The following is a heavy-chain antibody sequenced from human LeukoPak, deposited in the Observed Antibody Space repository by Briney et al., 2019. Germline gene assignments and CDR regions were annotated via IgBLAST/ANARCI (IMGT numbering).Heavy chain of an antibody. CDR1: GFSFSSYE. J-gene: IGHJ4*02. CDR2: MSGSGTTI. D-gene: IGHD3-16*02. Sequence: GGSLRLSCEASGFSFSSYEMNWVCQAPGKGLEWVSYMSGSGTTIFYADSVKGRFTISRDNAKNSLYLQMNSLRVEDTAIYYCARTRALVPFDYWGQGTLVTVSS. CDR3: ARTRALVPFDY. V-gene: IGHV3-48*03.